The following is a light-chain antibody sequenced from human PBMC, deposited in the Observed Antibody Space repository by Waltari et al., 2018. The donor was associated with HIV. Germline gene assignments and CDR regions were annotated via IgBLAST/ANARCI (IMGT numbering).Light chain of an antibody. V-gene: IGKV3-11*01. CDR3: QQRSNWPPIT. J-gene: IGKJ5*01. CDR2: DAS. Sequence: EIVLTQSPATLSLSPGDRATLSCRASQSVSTYLAWYQHKPGQAPRLLIYDASNRATGIPARFSGSGSGTDFTLTINSLEPEDFAIYYCQQRSNWPPITFGQGTRLEIK. CDR1: QSVSTY.